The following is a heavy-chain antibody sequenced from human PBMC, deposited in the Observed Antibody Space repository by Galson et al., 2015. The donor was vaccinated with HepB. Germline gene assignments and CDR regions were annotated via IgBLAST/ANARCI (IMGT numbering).Heavy chain of an antibody. CDR2: ISTKNGNT. D-gene: IGHD3-22*01. V-gene: IGHV1-18*04. J-gene: IGHJ5*01. CDR1: GYTFTNYD. CDR3: ARDGSRNYYDRRHYSPTDS. Sequence: QSGAEVKRPGASVKVSCKASGYTFTNYDISWVRQAPGQGLEWMGWISTKNGNTNYAQKLRGRLTMTTDTSTSTAYMELRSLRYDDTAVYYCARDGSRNYYDRRHYSPTDSWGQGTLVTVSS.